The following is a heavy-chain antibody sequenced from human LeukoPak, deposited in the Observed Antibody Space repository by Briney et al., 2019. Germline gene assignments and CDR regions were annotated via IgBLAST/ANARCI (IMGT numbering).Heavy chain of an antibody. CDR1: GYSFTSYW. CDR3: ARLRFLLSLAAAGNPDY. D-gene: IGHD6-13*01. J-gene: IGHJ4*02. V-gene: IGHV5-51*01. Sequence: GESLKIYCKGSGYSFTSYWIGWVRQMPGKGLEWMGIIYPGDSDTRYSPSCQGQVTISADKSISTAYLQWSSLKASDTAMYYCARLRFLLSLAAAGNPDYWGQGTLVTVSS. CDR2: IYPGDSDT.